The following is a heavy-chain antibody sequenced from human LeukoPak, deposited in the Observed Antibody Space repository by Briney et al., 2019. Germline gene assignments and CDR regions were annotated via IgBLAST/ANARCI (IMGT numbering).Heavy chain of an antibody. J-gene: IGHJ3*02. Sequence: GGPLRLSCAASGFNFSSYAMSWVRQAPGKGLEWVSGINGNGGSTYNADSVKGRFTISRDNSKNTLYLQMNSLRAEDTAVYYCAKGGLVHPLHIWGQGTMVTVSS. V-gene: IGHV3-23*01. CDR2: INGNGGST. CDR1: GFNFSSYA. D-gene: IGHD3/OR15-3a*01. CDR3: AKGGLVHPLHI.